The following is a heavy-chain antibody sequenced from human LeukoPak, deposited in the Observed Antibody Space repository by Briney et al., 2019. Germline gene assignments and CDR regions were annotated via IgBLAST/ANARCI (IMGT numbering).Heavy chain of an antibody. CDR2: IDPNDVGT. Sequence: VASVKVSCKTSGYSFTSYYMHWVRQAPGQGLEWMGIIDPNDVGTRYAQRFQGRLSLTRDTSTTTVYMELSSLSSEDTAVYYCAREGSWSSLGGYGHWGQGTLVTVSS. V-gene: IGHV1-46*01. D-gene: IGHD6-13*01. J-gene: IGHJ4*02. CDR3: AREGSWSSLGGYGH. CDR1: GYSFTSYY.